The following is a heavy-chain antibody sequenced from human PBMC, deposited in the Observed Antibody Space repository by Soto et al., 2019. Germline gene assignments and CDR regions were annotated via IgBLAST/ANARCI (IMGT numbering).Heavy chain of an antibody. J-gene: IGHJ6*02. Sequence: QVQLQESGPGLVKPSETLSLPCTVSGASISSYYWCWIRQPPGRGLGWIGYIYYSGSTNYNPSLKSRVTISVDTSKNQFSLKLSSVTAADTAVYYCAREGVSSSWYNYYGMDVWGQGTTVTVSS. CDR1: GASISSYY. D-gene: IGHD6-13*01. CDR2: IYYSGST. V-gene: IGHV4-59*01. CDR3: AREGVSSSWYNYYGMDV.